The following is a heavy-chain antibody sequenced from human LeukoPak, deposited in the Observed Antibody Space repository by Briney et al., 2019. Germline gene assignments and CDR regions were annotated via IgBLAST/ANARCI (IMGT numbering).Heavy chain of an antibody. Sequence: PGGSLRLSCAASGFAYNNYVIHWIRQAPGKGLEWGAVIAHDHSQIYYADSVQGRFTISRDNSMNMLYLQMNGLRVEDTAVYFCARDPALGHPDYFDLWGQGTLVTVSS. CDR1: GFAYNNYV. V-gene: IGHV3-30*04. CDR3: ARDPALGHPDYFDL. D-gene: IGHD2-2*01. CDR2: IAHDHSQI. J-gene: IGHJ4*02.